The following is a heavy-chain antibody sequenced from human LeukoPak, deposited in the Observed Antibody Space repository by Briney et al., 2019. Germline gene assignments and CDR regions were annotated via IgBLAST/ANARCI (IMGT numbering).Heavy chain of an antibody. J-gene: IGHJ6*02. CDR1: GYTFTSYY. V-gene: IGHV1-46*01. CDR3: ARGHCSGGSCYAGEDV. CDR2: INPSGGST. Sequence: ASVKVSCKASGYTFTSYYMHWVRQAPGQGLEWMGIINPSGGSTSYAQKFQGRVTMTRDTSTSTVYMELSSLRSEDTAVYYCARGHCSGGSCYAGEDVWGQGTTVTVSS. D-gene: IGHD2-15*01.